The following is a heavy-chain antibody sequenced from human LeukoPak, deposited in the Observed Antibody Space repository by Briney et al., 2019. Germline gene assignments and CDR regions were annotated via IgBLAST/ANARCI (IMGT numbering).Heavy chain of an antibody. CDR1: GFTFSSYA. D-gene: IGHD2-2*01. CDR2: ISTNGDGT. CDR3: ARWGSTSCYDY. V-gene: IGHV3-64*01. Sequence: GGSLRLSCAASGFTFSSYAMHWVRQAPGKGLEYVAAISTNGDGTYYANSVKGRFTISRDNSKNTLYLQMGSLRVEDMAVYYCARWGSTSCYDYWGQGTLVTVSS. J-gene: IGHJ4*02.